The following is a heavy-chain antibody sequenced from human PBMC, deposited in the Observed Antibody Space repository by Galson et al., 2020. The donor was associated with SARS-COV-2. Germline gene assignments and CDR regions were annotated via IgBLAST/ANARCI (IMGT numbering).Heavy chain of an antibody. Sequence: SETLSLTCTVSGGSISSGGYYWSWIRQHPGKGLEWIGYIYYSGSTYYNPSLKSRVTISVDTSKNQFSLKLSSVTAADTAVYYCARVYCSSTSCYFENENWFDPWGQGTLVTVSS. J-gene: IGHJ5*02. CDR2: IYYSGST. CDR1: GGSISSGGYY. V-gene: IGHV4-31*03. CDR3: ARVYCSSTSCYFENENWFDP. D-gene: IGHD2-2*01.